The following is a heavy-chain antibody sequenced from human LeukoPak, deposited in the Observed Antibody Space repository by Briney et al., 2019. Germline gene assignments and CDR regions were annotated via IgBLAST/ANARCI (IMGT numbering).Heavy chain of an antibody. CDR1: GFIFSSYA. Sequence: GGSLRLSCAASGFIFSSYAMSWVRQAPGKGLEWVSAISGSGGSTYYADSVKGRFTISRDNSKNTLYLQMNSLRAEDTAVYYCAKGSLYDSSGYPKAWGQGTLVTVSS. CDR3: AKGSLYDSSGYPKA. J-gene: IGHJ4*02. CDR2: ISGSGGST. V-gene: IGHV3-23*01. D-gene: IGHD3-22*01.